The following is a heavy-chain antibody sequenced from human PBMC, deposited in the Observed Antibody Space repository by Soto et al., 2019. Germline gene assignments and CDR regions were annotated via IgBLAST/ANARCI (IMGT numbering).Heavy chain of an antibody. CDR2: IYYSGST. D-gene: IGHD3-3*01. CDR1: GGSISSGDYY. V-gene: IGHV4-30-4*01. J-gene: IGHJ4*02. Sequence: SETLSLTCTVSGGSISSGDYYWSWIRQPPGKGLEWIGYIYYSGSTYYNPSLKSRVTISVDTSKNQFSLKLSSVTAADTAVYYCARVGYYDFWSGYLDYWGQGTLVTVSS. CDR3: ARVGYYDFWSGYLDY.